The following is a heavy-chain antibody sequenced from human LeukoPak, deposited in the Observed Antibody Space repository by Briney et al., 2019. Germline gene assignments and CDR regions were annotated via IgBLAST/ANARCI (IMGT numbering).Heavy chain of an antibody. J-gene: IGHJ5*02. D-gene: IGHD1-1*01. CDR3: ARVRPRYNWNDGINWFDP. Sequence: ASVKVSCTASGYTFTSYGISWVRQAPGQGLEWMGWISAYNGNTNYAQKLQGRVTMTTDTSTSTAHMELRSLRSDDTAVYYCARVRPRYNWNDGINWFDPWGQGTLVTVSS. V-gene: IGHV1-18*04. CDR2: ISAYNGNT. CDR1: GYTFTSYG.